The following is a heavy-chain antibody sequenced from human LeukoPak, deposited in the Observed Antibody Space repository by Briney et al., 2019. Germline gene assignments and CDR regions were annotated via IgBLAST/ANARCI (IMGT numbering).Heavy chain of an antibody. CDR2: ISGSGGST. V-gene: IGHV3-23*01. J-gene: IGHJ5*02. CDR3: AKTLGYSGYFSP. Sequence: GGSLRLSCAASGFTFSSYAMTWVRQAPGKGLEWVSAISGSGGSTYYADSMRGRFTISRDNSKNMLYLQMNSLRAEDTAVYYCAKTLGYSGYFSPWGQGTLVTVSS. D-gene: IGHD3-22*01. CDR1: GFTFSSYA.